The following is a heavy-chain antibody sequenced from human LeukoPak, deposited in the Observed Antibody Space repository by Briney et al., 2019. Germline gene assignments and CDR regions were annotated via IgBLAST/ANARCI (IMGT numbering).Heavy chain of an antibody. CDR2: IIPIFGTA. CDR1: GSTFSSYA. J-gene: IGHJ5*02. D-gene: IGHD3-10*01. Sequence: ASVKVSCKASGSTFSSYAISRVRQAPGQGLEWMGGIIPIFGTANYAQKFQGRVTITTDESTSTAYMELSSLRSEDTAVYYCARDRAGVSSWFDPWGQGTLVTVSS. CDR3: ARDRAGVSSWFDP. V-gene: IGHV1-69*05.